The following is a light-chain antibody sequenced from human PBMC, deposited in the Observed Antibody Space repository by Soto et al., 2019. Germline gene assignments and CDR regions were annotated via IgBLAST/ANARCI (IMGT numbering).Light chain of an antibody. CDR3: TSYVGNDIWV. CDR1: SSDVGAYKY. J-gene: IGLJ3*02. CDR2: EVT. Sequence: QSALTQPPSASWSPGQSVTISCTGTSSDVGAYKYVSWYQQYPGKAPKLMIYEVTKRPSGVPDRFSGSKSGNTASLTVSGLQAEDEAAYYCTSYVGNDIWVFGGGTKVTVL. V-gene: IGLV2-8*01.